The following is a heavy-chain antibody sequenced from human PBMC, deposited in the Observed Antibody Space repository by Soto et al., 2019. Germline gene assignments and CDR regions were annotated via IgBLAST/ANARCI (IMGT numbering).Heavy chain of an antibody. J-gene: IGHJ6*02. Sequence: GGSLRLSCAASGFTFSSYGMHWVRQAPGKGLEWVAVISYDGSNKYYADSVKGRFTISRDNSKNTLYLQMNSLRAEDTAVYYCAKDAAAAGTSTVYYYYGMDVWGQGTTVTVSS. V-gene: IGHV3-30*18. D-gene: IGHD6-13*01. CDR3: AKDAAAAGTSTVYYYYGMDV. CDR2: ISYDGSNK. CDR1: GFTFSSYG.